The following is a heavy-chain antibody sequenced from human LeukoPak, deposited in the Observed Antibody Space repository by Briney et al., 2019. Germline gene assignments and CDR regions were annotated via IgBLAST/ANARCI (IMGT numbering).Heavy chain of an antibody. D-gene: IGHD3-22*01. CDR3: ARDSSGPAF. Sequence: SGGSLRLSWAASGFTVTDNYMSWVRQAPGQGLEWVSVMYRDGGTFYSDSVKRRFTISRYYSKNTLYLQMNSLRVDDTAVYYCARDSSGPAFWGQGTLVTVSS. V-gene: IGHV3-53*01. J-gene: IGHJ4*02. CDR2: MYRDGGT. CDR1: GFTVTDNY.